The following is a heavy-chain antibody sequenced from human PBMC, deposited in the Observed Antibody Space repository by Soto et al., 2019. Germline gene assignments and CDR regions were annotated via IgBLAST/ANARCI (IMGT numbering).Heavy chain of an antibody. CDR3: ARRPTVTKYYYYYYGMDV. CDR1: GYTFTGYY. D-gene: IGHD4-17*01. V-gene: IGHV1-2*04. Sequence: ASVKVSCKASGYTFTGYYMHWVRQAPGQGLEWMGWINPNSGGTNYAQKFQGWVTMTRDTSISTAYMELSRLRSDDTAVYYCARRPTVTKYYYYYYGMDVWGQGTTVTVSS. CDR2: INPNSGGT. J-gene: IGHJ6*02.